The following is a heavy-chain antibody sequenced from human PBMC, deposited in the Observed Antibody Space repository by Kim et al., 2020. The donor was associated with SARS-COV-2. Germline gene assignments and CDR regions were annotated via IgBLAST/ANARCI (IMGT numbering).Heavy chain of an antibody. CDR3: ASVLKGGWEWYYYDSSGYYSDAFDI. D-gene: IGHD3-22*01. CDR2: ISSSGSTI. J-gene: IGHJ3*02. Sequence: GGSLRLSCAASGFTFSDYYMSWIRQAPGKGLEWVSYISSSGSTIYYADSVKGRFTISRDNAKNSLYLQMNSLRAEDTAVYYCASVLKGGWEWYYYDSSGYYSDAFDIWGQGTMVTVSS. CDR1: GFTFSDYY. V-gene: IGHV3-11*04.